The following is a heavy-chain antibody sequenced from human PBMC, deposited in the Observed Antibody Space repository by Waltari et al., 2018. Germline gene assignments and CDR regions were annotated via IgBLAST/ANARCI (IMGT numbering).Heavy chain of an antibody. V-gene: IGHV4-38-2*02. CDR1: GYSISSGYY. Sequence: QVQLQESGPGLVKPSETLSLTCAVSGYSISSGYYWGWIRQPPGKGLEWIGSIYHSGRTYDNPSLKSRVTISRDTSKNQFSLKLSSVTAADTAVYYCAREPRYSTGWYYFDYWGQGTLVTVSS. D-gene: IGHD6-19*01. CDR3: AREPRYSTGWYYFDY. CDR2: IYHSGRT. J-gene: IGHJ4*02.